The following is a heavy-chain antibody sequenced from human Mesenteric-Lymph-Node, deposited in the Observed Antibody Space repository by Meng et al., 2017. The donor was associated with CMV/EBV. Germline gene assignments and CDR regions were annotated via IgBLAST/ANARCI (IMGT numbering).Heavy chain of an antibody. V-gene: IGHV3-20*04. CDR2: INWNGGST. D-gene: IGHD1-1*01. CDR3: ARVTWNDDFDY. J-gene: IGHJ4*02. Sequence: LYCAASGFTFDDYGMSWVRQAPGKGLEWVSGINWNGGSTGYADSVKGRFTISRDNAKNSLYLQMNSLRAEDTALYYCARVTWNDDFDYWGQGTLVTVSS. CDR1: GFTFDDYG.